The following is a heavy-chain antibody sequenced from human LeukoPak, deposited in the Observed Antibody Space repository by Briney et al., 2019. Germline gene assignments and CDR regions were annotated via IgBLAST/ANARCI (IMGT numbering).Heavy chain of an antibody. CDR2: ISDSGGRT. CDR3: AREVPLVRYSGWYYFDY. D-gene: IGHD6-19*01. J-gene: IGHJ4*02. V-gene: IGHV3-23*01. CDR1: GITLTNYG. Sequence: GGSLRLSCAVSGITLTNYGMSWVRQAPGKGLEWVAGISDSGGRTNYADSVKGRFTISRDNPKNTLYLQMNSLRAEDTAVYFCAREVPLVRYSGWYYFDYWGQGTLVTVSS.